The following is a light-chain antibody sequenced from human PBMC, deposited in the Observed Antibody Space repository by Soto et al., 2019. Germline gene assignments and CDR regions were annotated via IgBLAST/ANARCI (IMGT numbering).Light chain of an antibody. V-gene: IGKV3-20*01. CDR3: QQYGSSGT. CDR1: QIVSSN. CDR2: GAS. Sequence: EIILTQSPDTLSLSPGERATLSCRASQIVSSNLAWYQQKPGQAPRLLIYGASTRATGIPARFSGSGSGKDFTLTISRLEHDDFAVYYCQQYGSSGTFGQGTKVDI. J-gene: IGKJ1*01.